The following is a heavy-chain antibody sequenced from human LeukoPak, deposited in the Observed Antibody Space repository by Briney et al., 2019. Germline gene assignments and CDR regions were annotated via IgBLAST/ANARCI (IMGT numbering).Heavy chain of an antibody. CDR2: ISYDGSNK. CDR3: AKDTAMVHGAFDI. D-gene: IGHD5-18*01. J-gene: IGHJ3*02. V-gene: IGHV3-30*18. Sequence: SLRLSCXASGFTFSSYGMHWVRQAPGKGLEWVAVISYDGSNKYYADSVKGRFTISRDNSKNTLYLQMNSLRAEDTAVYYCAKDTAMVHGAFDIWGQGTMVTVSS. CDR1: GFTFSSYG.